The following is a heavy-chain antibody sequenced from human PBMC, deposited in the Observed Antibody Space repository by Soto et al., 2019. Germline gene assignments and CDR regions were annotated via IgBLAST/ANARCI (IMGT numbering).Heavy chain of an antibody. CDR3: ARWRADYGDYPYAFDI. J-gene: IGHJ3*02. CDR2: ISAYNGNT. Sequence: ASVKVSCKASGYTFTSYGISWVRQAPGQGLEWMGWISAYNGNTNYAQKLQGRVTMTTDTSTSTAYMELRSLRSDDTAVYYCARWRADYGDYPYAFDIWGQGTMVTVSS. V-gene: IGHV1-18*01. CDR1: GYTFTSYG. D-gene: IGHD4-17*01.